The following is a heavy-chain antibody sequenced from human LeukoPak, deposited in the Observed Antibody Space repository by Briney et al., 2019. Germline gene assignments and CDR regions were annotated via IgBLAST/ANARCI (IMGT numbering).Heavy chain of an antibody. Sequence: TGESLKISCKGSGYSFTSYWIGWVRQMPGKGLEWMGIIYPGDSDTRYSPSFQGQVTISADKSISTAYLQWSSLKASDTAMYYCARSYYDSSGYYSLGVLDIWGQGTVVTVSS. CDR1: GYSFTSYW. V-gene: IGHV5-51*01. D-gene: IGHD3-22*01. CDR3: ARSYYDSSGYYSLGVLDI. J-gene: IGHJ3*02. CDR2: IYPGDSDT.